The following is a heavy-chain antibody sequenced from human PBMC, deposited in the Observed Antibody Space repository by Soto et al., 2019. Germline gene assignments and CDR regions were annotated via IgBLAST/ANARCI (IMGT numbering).Heavy chain of an antibody. D-gene: IGHD2-21*02. CDR1: GYTFTSYA. J-gene: IGHJ4*02. V-gene: IGHV1-3*01. CDR2: INAGNGNT. CDR3: ARSIVVVTAADY. Sequence: QVQLVQSGAEVKKPGASVKVSCKASGYTFTSYAMHWVRQAPGQRLEWMGWINAGNGNTKYSQKFQVRVTITRDTPESTAYMELSSLRSEDTAVYYCARSIVVVTAADYWGQGTLVTVSS.